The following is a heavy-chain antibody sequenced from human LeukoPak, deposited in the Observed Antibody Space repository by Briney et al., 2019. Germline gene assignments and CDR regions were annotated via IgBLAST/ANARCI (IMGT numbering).Heavy chain of an antibody. Sequence: SETLSLTCVVSGGSISSGGYSWSWIRQPPGKGLEWIGYIYHSGSTYYNPSLKNRVTISVDRSKNQFSLKVSSVTAADTAVYYCARDSGDSGYDLPDYWGQGTLVTVSS. J-gene: IGHJ4*02. CDR3: ARDSGDSGYDLPDY. CDR2: IYHSGST. V-gene: IGHV4-30-2*01. D-gene: IGHD5-12*01. CDR1: GGSISSGGYS.